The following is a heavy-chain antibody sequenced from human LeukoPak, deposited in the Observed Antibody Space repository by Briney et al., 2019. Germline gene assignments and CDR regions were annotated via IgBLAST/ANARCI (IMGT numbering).Heavy chain of an antibody. D-gene: IGHD1-1*01. CDR2: IIPNFGTV. V-gene: IGHV1-69*05. CDR1: GGIFRRYA. CDR3: ASRAISGPRTHPSYYYYYMDV. J-gene: IGHJ6*03. Sequence: ASVKVSCKASGGIFRRYAISWVRQAPGQGLEWMGGIIPNFGTVNDAQKFQGRVTISTDESTSTAYMELSSLRSEDTAVYYCASRAISGPRTHPSYYYYYMDVWGKGTTVTASS.